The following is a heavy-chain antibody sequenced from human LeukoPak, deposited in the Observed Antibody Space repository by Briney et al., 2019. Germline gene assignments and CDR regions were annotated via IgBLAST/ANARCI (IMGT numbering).Heavy chain of an antibody. Sequence: GGSLRLSCAASGFTFSSHAMSWVRQAPGKGLEWVSGISGSSGSTYYADSVKGPFTISRDNSKNTLYLQMNSLRAEDTAVYYCAKPVAGSSWVYDYWGQGTLVTVSS. J-gene: IGHJ4*02. D-gene: IGHD6-19*01. CDR2: ISGSSGST. CDR1: GFTFSSHA. CDR3: AKPVAGSSWVYDY. V-gene: IGHV3-23*01.